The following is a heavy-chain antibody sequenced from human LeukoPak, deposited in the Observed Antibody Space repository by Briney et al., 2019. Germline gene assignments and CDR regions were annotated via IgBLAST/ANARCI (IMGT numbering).Heavy chain of an antibody. CDR2: IYYSEST. D-gene: IGHD2-2*01. CDR3: ATITKTLPH. J-gene: IGHJ4*02. V-gene: IGHV4-30-4*01. Sequence: SETLSLTCTVSGASISSGDYYWSWIRQPPGKGLEWIGYIYYSESTYYNPSLKSRVSLSIDTSKNQFSLKLSSVTAADTAVYYCATITKTLPHWGQGTLVTVSS. CDR1: GASISSGDYY.